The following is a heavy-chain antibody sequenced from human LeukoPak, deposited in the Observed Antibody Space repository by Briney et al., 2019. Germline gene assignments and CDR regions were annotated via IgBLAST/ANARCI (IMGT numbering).Heavy chain of an antibody. V-gene: IGHV1-2*02. CDR2: INPNSGGT. D-gene: IGHD6-19*01. Sequence: ASGKVSCKASGYTFTGYYMHWVRQAPGQGLEWMGCINPNSGGTNYAQKFQGRVTMTRDTSISTAYMELSRLRSDDTAVYYCARNERYSSGWYPSGYYYMDVWGKGTTVTVSS. CDR1: GYTFTGYY. J-gene: IGHJ6*03. CDR3: ARNERYSSGWYPSGYYYMDV.